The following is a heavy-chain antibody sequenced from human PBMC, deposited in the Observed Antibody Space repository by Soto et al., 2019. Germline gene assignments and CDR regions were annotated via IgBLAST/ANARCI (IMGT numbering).Heavy chain of an antibody. Sequence: EVQVVESGGGLVQPGGSLRLSCAASGFTFSSNSMNWVRQAPGKGLEWISYISSSSSTIYGDSVKGRFTISRDNAKNALYLQMNSPGDEDTAVYYCARVIWSGHLTSDLWGQGTMVTVSS. J-gene: IGHJ5*02. CDR1: GFTFSSNS. V-gene: IGHV3-48*02. CDR2: ISSSSSTI. D-gene: IGHD3-3*01. CDR3: ARVIWSGHLTSDL.